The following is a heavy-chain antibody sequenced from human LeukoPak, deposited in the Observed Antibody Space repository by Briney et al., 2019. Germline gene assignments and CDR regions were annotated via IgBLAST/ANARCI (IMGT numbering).Heavy chain of an antibody. D-gene: IGHD5-12*01. J-gene: IGHJ5*02. CDR1: GGSISRYY. CDR3: ARGGYSGYAFDR. CDR2: IYYNGST. Sequence: SETLSLTCTVSGGSISRYYWSWIRQPPGKGLEWIGNIYYNGSTNYKPSLKSRVTITVHTSKNQFSLNLRSLTAADTAVYYCARGGYSGYAFDRWGQGTRVTVSS. V-gene: IGHV4-59*01.